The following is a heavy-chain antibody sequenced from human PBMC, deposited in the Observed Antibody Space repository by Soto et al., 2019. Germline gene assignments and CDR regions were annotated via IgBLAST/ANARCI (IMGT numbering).Heavy chain of an antibody. J-gene: IGHJ5*02. CDR3: ARGRIPSAIFDWFDP. CDR2: IWSDGSTE. V-gene: IGHV3-33*01. Sequence: PGGSLRLSCAASGFTFDRYGMHWVRQAPGKELEWVAVIWSDGSTEYYADSVKGRFTISRDNSKNTMYLQMNSLRGEDTGVYYCARGRIPSAIFDWFDPWGQGTLVTVSS. D-gene: IGHD2-2*01. CDR1: GFTFDRYG.